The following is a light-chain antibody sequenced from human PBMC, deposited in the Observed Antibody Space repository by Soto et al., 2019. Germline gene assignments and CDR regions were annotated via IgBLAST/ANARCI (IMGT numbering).Light chain of an antibody. CDR3: HSYDANDQV. CDR1: SGDIANNY. Sequence: NFMLTQPHSVSGSPGKTVTLSCTRSSGDIANNYVQWYQQRPGRAPTTVIYEDNQRPSGVPDRFSGSIDISSNSASLTISGLQTEDEAVYFCHSYDANDQVFGGGTQLTVL. CDR2: EDN. V-gene: IGLV6-57*04. J-gene: IGLJ3*02.